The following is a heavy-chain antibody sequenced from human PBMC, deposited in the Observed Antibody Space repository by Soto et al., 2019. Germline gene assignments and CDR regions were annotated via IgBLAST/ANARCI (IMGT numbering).Heavy chain of an antibody. D-gene: IGHD6-19*01. J-gene: IGHJ6*04. CDR2: INHSGVT. Sequence: SETLSLSYAVYGGTFGGYYCSWISKPQGKGLEWIGEINHSGVTNYKPSLKRRVTISVDTSKNQFSLQLKSVTAADTVLYYCARFSGSYYYAMDVWGEGSTVTGSS. CDR1: GGTFGGYY. CDR3: ARFSGSYYYAMDV. V-gene: IGHV4-34*01.